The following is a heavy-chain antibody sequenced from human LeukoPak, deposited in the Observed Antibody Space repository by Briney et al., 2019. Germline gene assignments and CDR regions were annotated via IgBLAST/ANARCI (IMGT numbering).Heavy chain of an antibody. Sequence: SGESLKISCKGSGYSFTSYWIGWVRQMPGKGLEWMGIIYPGDSDTRYSPSFQGQVTISADKSISTAYLQWSSLKASDTAMYYCARERDTPMNWGAAFDIWGHGTMVTVSS. D-gene: IGHD5-18*01. CDR2: IYPGDSDT. J-gene: IGHJ3*02. CDR1: GYSFTSYW. CDR3: ARERDTPMNWGAAFDI. V-gene: IGHV5-51*01.